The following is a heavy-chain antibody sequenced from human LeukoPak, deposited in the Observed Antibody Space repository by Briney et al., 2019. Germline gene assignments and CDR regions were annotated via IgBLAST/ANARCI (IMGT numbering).Heavy chain of an antibody. CDR1: GFTFSSYT. J-gene: IGHJ6*03. V-gene: IGHV3-21*01. CDR2: ISSSSSYR. Sequence: PGGSLRLSYAASGFTFSSYTMNWVRQAPGKGLEWVSSISSSSSYRYYADSMRGRFTISRDNAKNSLSLQMDSLRAEDTAVYFCVREVVKGFYYMDGWGKGTTVTVS. CDR3: VREVVKGFYYMDG. D-gene: IGHD3-22*01.